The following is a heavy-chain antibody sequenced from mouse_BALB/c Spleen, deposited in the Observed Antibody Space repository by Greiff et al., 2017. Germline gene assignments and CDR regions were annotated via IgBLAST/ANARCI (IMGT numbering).Heavy chain of an antibody. CDR3: ARYHYDYGYFDV. D-gene: IGHD2-4*01. Sequence: EVKVEESGPGLVKPSQSLSLTCTVTGYSITSDYAWNWIRQFPGNKLEWMGYISYSGSTSYNPSLKSRISITRDTSKNQFFLQLNSVTTEDTATYYCARYHYDYGYFDVWGAGTTVTVSS. V-gene: IGHV3-2*02. CDR1: GYSITSDYA. CDR2: ISYSGST. J-gene: IGHJ1*01.